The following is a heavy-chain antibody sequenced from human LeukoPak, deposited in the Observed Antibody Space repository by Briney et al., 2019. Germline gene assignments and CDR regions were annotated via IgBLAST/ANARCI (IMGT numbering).Heavy chain of an antibody. J-gene: IGHJ4*02. CDR1: GFTFSSYA. Sequence: GGSLRLSCAASGFTFSSYAMSWVRQAPGKGLEWVSAISGGGGSTYYADSVKGRFTISRDNAKNSLYLQMNSLRAEDTALYYCARGGITIFGVVIHSDYWGQGTLVTVSS. V-gene: IGHV3-23*01. D-gene: IGHD3-3*01. CDR3: ARGGITIFGVVIHSDY. CDR2: ISGGGGST.